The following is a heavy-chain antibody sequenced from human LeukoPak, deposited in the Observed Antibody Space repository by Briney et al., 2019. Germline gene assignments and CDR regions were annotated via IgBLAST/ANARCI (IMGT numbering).Heavy chain of an antibody. Sequence: RSSETLSLTCTVSGGSISSYYWSWIRQPAGKGLEWIGRIYTSGSTNYNPSLKSRVTMSVDTSKNQFSPKLSSVTAADTAVYYCARDGVGATPAEYLQHWGQGTLVTVSS. CDR2: IYTSGST. CDR1: GGSISSYY. CDR3: ARDGVGATPAEYLQH. J-gene: IGHJ1*01. V-gene: IGHV4-4*07. D-gene: IGHD1-26*01.